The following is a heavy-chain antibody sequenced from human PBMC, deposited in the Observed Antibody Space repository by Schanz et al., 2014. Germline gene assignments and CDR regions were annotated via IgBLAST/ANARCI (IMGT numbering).Heavy chain of an antibody. V-gene: IGHV3-33*08. CDR2: INSDGTKR. CDR1: GFTLSSYG. J-gene: IGHJ4*02. Sequence: QVRLVESGGGVVQPGRSLRLSCAASGFTLSSYGMHWVRQAPGKGLEWVAFINSDGTKRFYADSVKSRFTISRDNSRNTVHLQMSSLRVEDTAVYYCARVDSSGYYFDNWGQGTRVTVSS. D-gene: IGHD3-22*01. CDR3: ARVDSSGYYFDN.